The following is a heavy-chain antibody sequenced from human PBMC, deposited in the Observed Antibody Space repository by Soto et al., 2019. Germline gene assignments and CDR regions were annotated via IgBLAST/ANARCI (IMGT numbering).Heavy chain of an antibody. CDR1: GFTFSSYS. D-gene: IGHD3-9*01. CDR2: ISSSSSYI. Sequence: SCAASGFTFSSYSMNWVRQAPGKGLEWVSSISSSSSYIYYADSVKGRFTISRDNAKNSLYLQMNSLRAEDTAVYYCARDGALRYFDWLLAENWFDPWGQGTLVTVSS. J-gene: IGHJ5*02. V-gene: IGHV3-21*01. CDR3: ARDGALRYFDWLLAENWFDP.